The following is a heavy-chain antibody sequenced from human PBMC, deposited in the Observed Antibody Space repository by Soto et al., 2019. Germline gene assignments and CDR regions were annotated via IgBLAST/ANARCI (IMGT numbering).Heavy chain of an antibody. D-gene: IGHD3-22*01. CDR3: ARGQNYYDSRDYYFDQ. Sequence: SETLSLTXAVYGGAFSGYYWSWIRQPPGKGLEWVWEINHSGSTNYNPSLKSRLTISVDSSKNQFSLTVNSATAADTAVYYCARGQNYYDSRDYYFDQWGQGTLVTVSS. CDR1: GGAFSGYY. V-gene: IGHV4-34*01. J-gene: IGHJ4*02. CDR2: INHSGST.